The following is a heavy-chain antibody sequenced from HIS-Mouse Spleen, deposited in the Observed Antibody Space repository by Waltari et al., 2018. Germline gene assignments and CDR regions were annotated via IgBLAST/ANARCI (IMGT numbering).Heavy chain of an antibody. V-gene: IGHV4-39*07. CDR1: GGSISSSSYY. CDR3: AREIPYSSSWYDWYFDL. D-gene: IGHD6-13*01. J-gene: IGHJ2*01. Sequence: QLQLQESGPGLVKPSETLSLTCTVSGGSISSSSYYWGWIRQPPGKGLEWIGSIYYSGATYHNQAIKSRVTISVDTAKNQFSLKLSSVTAADTAVYYCAREIPYSSSWYDWYFDLWGRGTLVTVSS. CDR2: IYYSGAT.